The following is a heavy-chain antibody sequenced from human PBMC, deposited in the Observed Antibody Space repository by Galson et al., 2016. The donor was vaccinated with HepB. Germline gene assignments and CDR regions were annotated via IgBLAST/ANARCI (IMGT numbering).Heavy chain of an antibody. Sequence: SLRLSCAASGFTFSNYAMSWVRQAPGKGLEWVSAISGGGSSRYYADSVRGRFTISRDNSKDTLYMQMSSLRAEDTAVYYWAKRYCSGAGCDIDYWGQGTLVTVSS. D-gene: IGHD2-15*01. J-gene: IGHJ4*02. CDR3: AKRYCSGAGCDIDY. CDR2: ISGGGSSR. V-gene: IGHV3-23*01. CDR1: GFTFSNYA.